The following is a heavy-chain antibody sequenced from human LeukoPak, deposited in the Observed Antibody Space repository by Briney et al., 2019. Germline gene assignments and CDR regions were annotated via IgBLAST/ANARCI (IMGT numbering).Heavy chain of an antibody. Sequence: GGTLRLSCAASGFTFSSYWMSWVRQTPGKGLEWVANMNQDGGEKYYVDSVKGRFTISRDNAKNTLYLQMNSLRAEDTAVYYCARRAGAYSHAYYYWGQGTLVTVSS. J-gene: IGHJ4*02. CDR3: ARRAGAYSHAYYY. D-gene: IGHD4/OR15-4a*01. CDR1: GFTFSSYW. CDR2: MNQDGGEK. V-gene: IGHV3-7*03.